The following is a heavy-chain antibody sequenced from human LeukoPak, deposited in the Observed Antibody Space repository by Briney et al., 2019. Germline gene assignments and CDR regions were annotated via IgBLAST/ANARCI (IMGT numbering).Heavy chain of an antibody. J-gene: IGHJ4*02. Sequence: GGSLRLSCAASGFTFSSYSMTWVRQAPGKGLEWVSSISSSSSYIYYADSVKGRFTISRDNAKNSLYLQMNSLRAEDTAVYYCARDLSYYDILTGYPNLDYWGQGTLVTVSS. V-gene: IGHV3-21*04. D-gene: IGHD3-9*01. CDR1: GFTFSSYS. CDR3: ARDLSYYDILTGYPNLDY. CDR2: ISSSSSYI.